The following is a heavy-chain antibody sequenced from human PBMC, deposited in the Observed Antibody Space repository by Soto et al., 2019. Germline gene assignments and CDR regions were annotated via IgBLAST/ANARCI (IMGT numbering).Heavy chain of an antibody. V-gene: IGHV4-38-2*01. J-gene: IGHJ4*02. CDR3: ARGLTPDFDY. CDR2: IYHSGST. Sequence: SETLSLTCAVSGYSISSGYYWGWIRQPPGKGLEWIGSIYHSGSTYYNPSLKSRVPISVDTSKNQFSLKLSSVTAADQAVFFCARGLTPDFDYWGQGTLVTVSS. CDR1: GYSISSGYY. D-gene: IGHD7-27*01.